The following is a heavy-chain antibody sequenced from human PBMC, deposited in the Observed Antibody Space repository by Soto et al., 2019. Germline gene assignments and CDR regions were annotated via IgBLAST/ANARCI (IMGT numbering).Heavy chain of an antibody. V-gene: IGHV3-30*03. Sequence: QVQLVESGGGVVQPGRSLRLSCAASGFTFSSYGMHWVRQAPGKGLEWVAVISYDGSNKYYADSVKGRFTISRDNSKNTLYLQMNSLRAEDTAVYYCASLITGTTQNWFDPWGQGTLVTVSS. CDR3: ASLITGTTQNWFDP. D-gene: IGHD1-7*01. CDR2: ISYDGSNK. J-gene: IGHJ5*02. CDR1: GFTFSSYG.